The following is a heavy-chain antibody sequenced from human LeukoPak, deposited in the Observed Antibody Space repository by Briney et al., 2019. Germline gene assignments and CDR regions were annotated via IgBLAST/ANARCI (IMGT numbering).Heavy chain of an antibody. D-gene: IGHD4-11*01. Sequence: ASVKVSCKASGYTFTSYDINWLRQATGQGLEWMGWMSPNSGNTGYAQKCQGRVTMTRNTSISTAYMELSSLRSEDTAVYYCARSMIGWHDYSLLDYWGQGTLVTVSS. CDR2: MSPNSGNT. CDR3: ARSMIGWHDYSLLDY. CDR1: GYTFTSYD. J-gene: IGHJ4*02. V-gene: IGHV1-8*01.